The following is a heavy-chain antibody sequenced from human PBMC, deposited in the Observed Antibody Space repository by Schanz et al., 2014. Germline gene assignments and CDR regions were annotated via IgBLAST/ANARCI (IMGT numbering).Heavy chain of an antibody. D-gene: IGHD6-19*01. CDR2: IWYDGTDR. V-gene: IGHV3-33*08. Sequence: VQLVESGGGLVKPGGSLRLSCAASGFTFSSYSMNWVRQAPGKGLEWVVVIWYDGTDRYYADSVKGRFTISRDNSKNTLYLQMNSLRAEDTAVYYCARSYSSGWYPYYYGMDVWGQGTTVTVSS. CDR3: ARSYSSGWYPYYYGMDV. CDR1: GFTFSSYS. J-gene: IGHJ6*02.